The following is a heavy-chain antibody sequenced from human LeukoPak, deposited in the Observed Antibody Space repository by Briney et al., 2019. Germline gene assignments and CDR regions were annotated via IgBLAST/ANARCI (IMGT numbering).Heavy chain of an antibody. V-gene: IGHV4-59*01. Sequence: SETLSLTCTVSGGSISSYYWSWIRLPPGKGLEWIGYIYYSGGTNYSPSLKSRVTISVDTSKNQFSLKLSSVTAADTAVYYCARGPLRNAFDIWGQGTMVTVSS. J-gene: IGHJ3*02. CDR3: ARGPLRNAFDI. CDR1: GGSISSYY. CDR2: IYYSGGT.